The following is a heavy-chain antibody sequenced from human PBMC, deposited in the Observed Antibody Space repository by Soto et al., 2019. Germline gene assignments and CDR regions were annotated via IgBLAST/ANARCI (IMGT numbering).Heavy chain of an antibody. CDR3: ARDRAVAALYYYYGMDV. Sequence: GGSLRLSCAASGFTFSSYSMNWVRQAPGKGLEWVSSISSSSSYIYYADSVKGRFTISRDNAKNSLYLQMNSLRAEDTAVYYCARDRAVAALYYYYGMDVWGQGTTVTVPS. V-gene: IGHV3-21*01. D-gene: IGHD6-19*01. J-gene: IGHJ6*02. CDR2: ISSSSSYI. CDR1: GFTFSSYS.